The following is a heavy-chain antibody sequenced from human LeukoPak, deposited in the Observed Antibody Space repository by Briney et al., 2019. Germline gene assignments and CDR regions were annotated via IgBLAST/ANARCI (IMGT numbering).Heavy chain of an antibody. CDR1: GGSISSSSYY. J-gene: IGHJ3*02. CDR2: IYYSGST. CDR3: ARHLISGYDHWGHLTHDAFDI. Sequence: PSETLSLTCTVSGGSISSSSYYWGWIRQPPGKGLEWIGSIYYSGSTYYNPSLKSRVTISVDTSKNQFSLKLSSVTAADTAVYYCARHLISGYDHWGHLTHDAFDIWGQGTMVTVSS. D-gene: IGHD5-12*01. V-gene: IGHV4-39*01.